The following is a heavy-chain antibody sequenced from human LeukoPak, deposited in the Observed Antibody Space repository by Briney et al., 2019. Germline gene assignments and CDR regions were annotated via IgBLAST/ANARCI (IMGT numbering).Heavy chain of an antibody. V-gene: IGHV1-69*06. J-gene: IGHJ4*02. CDR3: ARFSSSARKFDY. D-gene: IGHD6-6*01. CDR1: GGTFSSYA. Sequence: SVKVSCKASGGTFSSYAISWVRQAPGQGLEWMGGFIPIFGTANYAQKFQGGVTITADKSTSTAYMELSSLRSEDTAVYYCARFSSSARKFDYWGQGTLVTVSS. CDR2: FIPIFGTA.